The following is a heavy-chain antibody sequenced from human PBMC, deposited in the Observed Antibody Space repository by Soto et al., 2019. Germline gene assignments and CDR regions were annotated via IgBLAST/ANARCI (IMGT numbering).Heavy chain of an antibody. J-gene: IGHJ4*02. D-gene: IGHD3-22*01. CDR1: GGSISSGDYY. V-gene: IGHV4-30-4*01. CDR3: ARDYDSSGYYYY. CDR2: IYYSGST. Sequence: SETLSLTCTVSGGSISSGDYYWSWIRQPPGKGLEWIGYIYYSGSTYYNPSLKSRVTISVDTSKNQFSLKLSSVTAADTAVYYCARDYDSSGYYYYWGQGTLVTVSS.